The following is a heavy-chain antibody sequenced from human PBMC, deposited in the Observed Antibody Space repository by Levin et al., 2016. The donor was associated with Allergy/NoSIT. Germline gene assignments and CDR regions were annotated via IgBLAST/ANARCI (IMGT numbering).Heavy chain of an antibody. Sequence: WIRQPPGKGLEWIGEIYHSGSTNYNPSLKSRVTISVDKSKNQFSLKLSSVTAADTAVYYCASMGEITIFGVTQPRNYWGQGTLVTVSS. V-gene: IGHV4-4*02. J-gene: IGHJ4*02. CDR3: ASMGEITIFGVTQPRNY. D-gene: IGHD3-3*01. CDR2: IYHSGST.